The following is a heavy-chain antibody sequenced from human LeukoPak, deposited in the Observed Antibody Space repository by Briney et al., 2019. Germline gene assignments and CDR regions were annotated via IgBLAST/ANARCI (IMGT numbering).Heavy chain of an antibody. V-gene: IGHV1-46*01. CDR1: GYTFTRHY. Sequence: ASVKVSCKASGYTFTRHYMHWVRQAPGQGLEWMGVIHPSGGSTSYAQNFQGRVTMTRDTSTSTVYVELSSLRSDDTASYYCARATLDAAMVYWYFDLWGRGTLVTVSS. CDR3: ARATLDAAMVYWYFDL. CDR2: IHPSGGST. D-gene: IGHD5-18*01. J-gene: IGHJ2*01.